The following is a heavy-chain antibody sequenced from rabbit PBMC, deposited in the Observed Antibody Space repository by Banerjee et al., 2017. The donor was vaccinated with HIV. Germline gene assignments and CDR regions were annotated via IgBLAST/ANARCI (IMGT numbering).Heavy chain of an antibody. CDR2: IYADSSGNT. CDR1: GFSFSNKYV. V-gene: IGHV1S45*01. Sequence: QEQLEESGGDLVKPEGSLTLTCTASGFSFSNKYVMCWVRQAPGKGLEWIACIYADSSGNTYYASWAKGRFTISKTSWTTVTLQMTSLTAADTATYFCARDLAGVIGWNFNLWGQGTLVTVS. J-gene: IGHJ4*01. D-gene: IGHD4-1*01. CDR3: ARDLAGVIGWNFNL.